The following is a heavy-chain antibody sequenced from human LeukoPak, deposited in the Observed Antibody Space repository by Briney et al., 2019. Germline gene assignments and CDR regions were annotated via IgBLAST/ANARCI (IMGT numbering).Heavy chain of an antibody. Sequence: SETLSLTCAVYGGSFSGYYWSWIRQPPGKGLEWIGEINHSGSTNYNPSLKSRVTISVDTSKNQFSLKLSSVTAADTAVYYCASRDMGWAFDIWGQGTMVTVSS. D-gene: IGHD2-15*01. CDR3: ASRDMGWAFDI. J-gene: IGHJ3*02. V-gene: IGHV4-34*01. CDR2: INHSGST. CDR1: GGSFSGYY.